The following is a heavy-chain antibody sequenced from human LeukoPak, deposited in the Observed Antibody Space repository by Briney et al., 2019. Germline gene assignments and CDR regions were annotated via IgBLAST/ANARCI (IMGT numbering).Heavy chain of an antibody. J-gene: IGHJ4*02. D-gene: IGHD3-22*01. V-gene: IGHV3-33*06. CDR1: GFTFSSYG. Sequence: GGSLRLSCAASGFTFSSYGMHWVRQAPGKGLEWVAVIWYDGSNKYYADSVKGRFTISRDNSKNTLYLQVNSLRAEDTAVYYCAKAWDYYDSSGEYYFDYWGQGTLVTVSS. CDR3: AKAWDYYDSSGEYYFDY. CDR2: IWYDGSNK.